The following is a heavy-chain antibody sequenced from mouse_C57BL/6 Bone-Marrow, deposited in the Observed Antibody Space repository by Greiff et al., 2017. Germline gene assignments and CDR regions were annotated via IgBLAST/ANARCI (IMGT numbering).Heavy chain of an antibody. CDR3: TREPAVVGMDY. Sequence: EVQGVESGEGLVKPGGSLKLSCAASGFTFSSYAMSWVRQTPEKRLEWVAYISSGGDYIYYADTVRGRFTISRDNARNTLYLQMSSLTSEDTAMYYCTREPAVVGMDYWGQGTSVTVSS. V-gene: IGHV5-9-1*02. D-gene: IGHD1-1*01. CDR1: GFTFSSYA. CDR2: ISSGGDYI. J-gene: IGHJ4*01.